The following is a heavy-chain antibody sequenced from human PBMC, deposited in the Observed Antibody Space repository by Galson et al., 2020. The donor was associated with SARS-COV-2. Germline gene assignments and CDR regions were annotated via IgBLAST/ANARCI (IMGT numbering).Heavy chain of an antibody. Sequence: GESLKISCAASGFTFSSYAMSWVRQAPGKGLEWDSAISGSGGSTYYADSVKGRFTISRVNSKNTLYLQMNSLRAEDTAVYYCAKSIRWLPKCWGQGTMVTVSS. J-gene: IGHJ3*01. D-gene: IGHD3-22*01. CDR3: AKSIRWLPKC. CDR2: ISGSGGST. V-gene: IGHV3-23*01. CDR1: GFTFSSYA.